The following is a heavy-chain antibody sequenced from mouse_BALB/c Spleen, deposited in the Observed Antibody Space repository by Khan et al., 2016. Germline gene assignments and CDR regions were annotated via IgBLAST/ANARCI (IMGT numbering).Heavy chain of an antibody. CDR2: IRLKSNNYAT. CDR3: TRRGYYGSSYYFDY. CDR1: GFTFSNYW. Sequence: EVKLEASGGGLVQPGGSMKLSCVASGFTFSNYWMNWVRQSPEKGLEWVAEIRLKSNNYATHYAESVKGRFTISRDDSKSSVYLQMNNLRAEDTGIYYCTRRGYYGSSYYFDYWGQGTTLTVSS. D-gene: IGHD1-1*01. J-gene: IGHJ2*01. V-gene: IGHV6-6*02.